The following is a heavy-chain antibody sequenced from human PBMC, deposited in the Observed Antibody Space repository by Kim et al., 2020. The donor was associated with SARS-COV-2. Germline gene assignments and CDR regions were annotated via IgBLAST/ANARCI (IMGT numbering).Heavy chain of an antibody. D-gene: IGHD6-13*01. V-gene: IGHV1-69*13. CDR1: GGTFSSYA. Sequence: SVKVSCKASGGTFSSYAISWVRQAPGQGLEWMGGIIPIFGTANYAQKFQGRVTITADESTSTAYMELSSLRSEDTAVYYCARGGTAKHDYYYYGMDVWGQGTTVTVSS. CDR2: IIPIFGTA. CDR3: ARGGTAKHDYYYYGMDV. J-gene: IGHJ6*02.